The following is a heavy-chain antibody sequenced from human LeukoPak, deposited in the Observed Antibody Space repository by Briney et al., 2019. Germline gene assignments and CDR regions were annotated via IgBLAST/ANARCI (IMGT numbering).Heavy chain of an antibody. CDR2: ISGSGGST. J-gene: IGHJ1*01. CDR1: GFTFSSYW. D-gene: IGHD6-19*01. V-gene: IGHV3-23*01. Sequence: PGGSLRLSCAASGFTFSSYWTSWVRQAPGKGLEWVSAISGSGGSTYYADSVKGRFTISRDNSKNTLYLQMNSLRAEDTAVYYCAKATYSSGWYSTGYFQHWGQGTLVTVSS. CDR3: AKATYSSGWYSTGYFQH.